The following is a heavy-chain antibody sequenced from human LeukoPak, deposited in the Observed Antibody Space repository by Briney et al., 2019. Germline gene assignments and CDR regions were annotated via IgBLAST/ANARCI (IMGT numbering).Heavy chain of an antibody. D-gene: IGHD2-2*01. CDR2: ISYSGTT. CDR3: AREYCSSSCYFDY. J-gene: IGHJ4*02. Sequence: SETLSLTCTVSGGSVRSYSWSWIRQPPGKGLEWIGYISYSGTTNYNPSLKSRVTISVDTSKNQFSLKLSSVTAADTAVYYCAREYCSSSCYFDYWGQGTLVTVSS. V-gene: IGHV4-59*02. CDR1: GGSVRSYS.